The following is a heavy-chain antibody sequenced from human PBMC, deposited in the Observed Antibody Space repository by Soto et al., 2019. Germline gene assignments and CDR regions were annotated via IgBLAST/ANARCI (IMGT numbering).Heavy chain of an antibody. CDR2: IYYSGST. D-gene: IGHD3-22*01. CDR3: ARVAGYDSSGELDY. J-gene: IGHJ4*02. CDR1: GGYISSYY. V-gene: IGHV4-30-4*01. Sequence: SETLSLTCTVSGGYISSYYWSWIRQPPGKGLEWIGYIYYSGSTYYNPSLKSRVTISVDTSKNQFSLKLSSVTAADTAVYYCARVAGYDSSGELDYWGQGTLVTLSS.